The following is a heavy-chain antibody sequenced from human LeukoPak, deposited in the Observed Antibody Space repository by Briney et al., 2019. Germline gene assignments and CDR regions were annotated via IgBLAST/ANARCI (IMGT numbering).Heavy chain of an antibody. D-gene: IGHD2-21*02. CDR1: GGSISSGDYY. CDR3: ARSCGGDCLDAFDI. V-gene: IGHV4-61*08. Sequence: SQTLSLTCTVSGGSISSGDYYWSWIRQPPGKGLEWIGYIYYSGSTNYNPSLKSRVTISVDTSKNQFSLKLSSVTAADTAVYYCARSCGGDCLDAFDIWGQGTMVTVSS. J-gene: IGHJ3*02. CDR2: IYYSGST.